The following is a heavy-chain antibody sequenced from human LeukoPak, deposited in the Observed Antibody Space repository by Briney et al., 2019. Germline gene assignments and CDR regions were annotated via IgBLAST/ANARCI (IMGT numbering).Heavy chain of an antibody. CDR2: IYHTGST. D-gene: IGHD2-2*01. CDR3: ARLQYCSGTSCYWFDP. CDR1: GGSISSGLYS. V-gene: IGHV4-30-2*01. J-gene: IGHJ5*02. Sequence: SETLSLTCDVSGGSISSGLYSWGWIRQPLGKGLEWIGYIYHTGSTYYNPSLKSRVTISVDTSKNQFSLGLSSVTAADTAVYYCARLQYCSGTSCYWFDPWGQGTLVTVSS.